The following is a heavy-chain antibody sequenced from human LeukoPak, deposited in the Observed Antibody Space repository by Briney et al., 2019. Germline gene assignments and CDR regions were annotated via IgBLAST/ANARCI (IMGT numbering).Heavy chain of an antibody. V-gene: IGHV3-21*01. CDR1: GFTFSAYS. D-gene: IGHD3-10*01. J-gene: IGHJ6*03. CDR2: ITSGDFV. CDR3: ARGGFNMVRGVIIPSNSYYYYMDI. Sequence: GGSLRLSCAVSGFTFSAYSMNWVRQAPGKGLEWVSSITSGDFVYFADSLKGRSTISRDNAKSSLYLQMNSLRAEDTAVYYCARGGFNMVRGVIIPSNSYYYYMDIWGKGTTVTVSS.